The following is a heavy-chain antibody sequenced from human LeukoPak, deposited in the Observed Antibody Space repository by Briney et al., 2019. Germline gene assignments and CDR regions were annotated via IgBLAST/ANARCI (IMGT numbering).Heavy chain of an antibody. Sequence: GSSVKVSCRASGGTFSSYAISWVRQAPGQGLEWMGGIIPIFGTANYAQKFHGRVTITADESTSTAYMELSSLRSEDTAVYYCARAARYSGYDLDYWGQGTLVTVSS. D-gene: IGHD5-12*01. V-gene: IGHV1-69*01. CDR2: IIPIFGTA. CDR3: ARAARYSGYDLDY. J-gene: IGHJ4*02. CDR1: GGTFSSYA.